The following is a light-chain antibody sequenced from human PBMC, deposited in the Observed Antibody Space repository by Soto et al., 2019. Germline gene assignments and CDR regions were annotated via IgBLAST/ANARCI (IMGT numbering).Light chain of an antibody. J-gene: IGKJ1*01. CDR3: QRYATYSPT. V-gene: IGKV1-5*01. CDR2: DAS. Sequence: DIQITQSPSSLSASVVDRVTITCRASQSINNWLSWYQLKPGKAPKLLIYDASTFQSGVPSSFSGSGSGTEFTLTISSLQPDDFATYYCQRYATYSPTFGQGTKVDIK. CDR1: QSINNW.